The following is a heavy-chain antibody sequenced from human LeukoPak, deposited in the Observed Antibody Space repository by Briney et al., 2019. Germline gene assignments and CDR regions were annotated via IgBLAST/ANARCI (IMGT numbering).Heavy chain of an antibody. CDR1: VYTFAGYY. V-gene: IGHV1-2*06. D-gene: IGHD3-22*01. Sequence: ASVKVSCKASVYTFAGYYMHWVRQAPGQGLEWMGRINPNSGGTNYAQKFQGRVTITADESTSTAYMELSSLRSEDTAVYYCARDRRSYYYDSSGSGHAFDIWGQGTMVTVSS. J-gene: IGHJ3*02. CDR3: ARDRRSYYYDSSGSGHAFDI. CDR2: INPNSGGT.